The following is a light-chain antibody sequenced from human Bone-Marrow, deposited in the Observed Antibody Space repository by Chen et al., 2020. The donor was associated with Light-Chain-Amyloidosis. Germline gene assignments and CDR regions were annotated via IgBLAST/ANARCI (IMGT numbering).Light chain of an antibody. V-gene: IGLV3-21*02. CDR3: QVWDRSSDRPV. Sequence: SYVLTQPSSVSVAPGQTAPNACGGNNLGSTSGHWYQQTPGQAPLLVVYDDRDRPSGIPERLSASNSGNTATLTISRVEAGDEADYYCQVWDRSSDRPVFGGGTKLTVL. CDR2: DDR. J-gene: IGLJ3*02. CDR1: NLGSTS.